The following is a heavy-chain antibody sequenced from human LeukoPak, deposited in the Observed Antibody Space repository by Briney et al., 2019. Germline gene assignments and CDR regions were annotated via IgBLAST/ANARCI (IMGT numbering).Heavy chain of an antibody. CDR1: GGSISSGGYY. CDR2: IYYSGST. Sequence: SSETLSLTCTVSGGSISSGGYYWSWIRQHPGKGLEWIGYIYYSGSTYYNPSLKSRFTISVDTSKNQFSLKLSSVTAADTAVYYCARDAGGFYDFWSGYQNAFDIWGQGTMVTVSS. D-gene: IGHD3-3*01. J-gene: IGHJ3*02. CDR3: ARDAGGFYDFWSGYQNAFDI. V-gene: IGHV4-31*03.